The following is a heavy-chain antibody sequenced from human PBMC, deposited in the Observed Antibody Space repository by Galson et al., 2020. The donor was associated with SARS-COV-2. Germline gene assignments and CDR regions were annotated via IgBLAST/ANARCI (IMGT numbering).Heavy chain of an antibody. CDR1: GFTFSSYA. D-gene: IGHD3-3*01. Sequence: GGSLRLSCAASGFTFSSYAMSWVRQAPGKGLEWVSAISGSGGSTYYADSVKGRFTISRDNSKNTLYLQMNSLRAEDTAVYYCANDFTWVSTYCDLWSVYSPDGMDFWGQGTTVTVSS. V-gene: IGHV3-23*01. CDR2: ISGSGGST. J-gene: IGHJ6*02. CDR3: ANDFTWVSTYCDLWSVYSPDGMDF.